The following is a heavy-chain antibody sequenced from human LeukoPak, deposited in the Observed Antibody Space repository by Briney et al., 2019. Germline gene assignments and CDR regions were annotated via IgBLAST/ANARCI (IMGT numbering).Heavy chain of an antibody. CDR3: ARAQYDYVWGSYHRSDYFDY. V-gene: IGHV1-2*02. CDR2: INPNSGGT. J-gene: IGHJ4*02. D-gene: IGHD3-16*02. CDR1: GYTFTGYY. Sequence: ASVKVSCKASGYTFTGYYMHWVRQAPGQGLEWMGWINPNSGGTNYAQKFQGRVTMTRDTSISTAYMELSRLRSDDTAVYYCARAQYDYVWGSYHRSDYFDYWGQGTLVTVSS.